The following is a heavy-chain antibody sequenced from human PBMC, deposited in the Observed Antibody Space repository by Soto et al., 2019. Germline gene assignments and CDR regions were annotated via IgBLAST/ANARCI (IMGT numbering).Heavy chain of an antibody. CDR2: ISAYNGNT. CDR1: GYTLTSYG. D-gene: IGHD6-19*01. CDR3: AIGQRPPKDMAVAGNSDC. J-gene: IGHJ4*01. Sequence: VQLVQSGAAVKKPGASVKVSCKASGYTLTSYGISWVRQAPGHGLKWMGWISAYNGNTNYAQKLPGRVTMTTDTSTRPAYMKLRCLRSDDAALSYCAIGQRPPKDMAVAGNSDCWGHGTLVTVAS. V-gene: IGHV1-18*01.